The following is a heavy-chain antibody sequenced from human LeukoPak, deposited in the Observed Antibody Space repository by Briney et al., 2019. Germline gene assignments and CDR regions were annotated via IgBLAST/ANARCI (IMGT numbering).Heavy chain of an antibody. CDR1: GFTFSDYG. CDR3: AKIPCYYDTSGFYL. J-gene: IGHJ4*02. D-gene: IGHD3-22*01. CDR2: ISYDGSDK. Sequence: TGGSLRLSCAASGFTFSDYGMHWVRQAPGKGLEWVAVISYDGSDKYYADSVKGRFTISRDNSKNTLYLQMNSLRAEDTAVYYCAKIPCYYDTSGFYLWGQGTLVTVSS. V-gene: IGHV3-30*18.